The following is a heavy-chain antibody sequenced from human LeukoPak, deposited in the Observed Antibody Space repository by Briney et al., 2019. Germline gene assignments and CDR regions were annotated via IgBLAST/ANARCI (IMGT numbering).Heavy chain of an antibody. Sequence: GGSLRLSCAASGFTFSSYAMSWVRQAPGKGLEWVSAISGSGGSTYYADSVKGRFTISRGNAKNTVYLEMNSLRAEDTAVYYCVRGQLWSYYHDYWGQGTLVTVSS. D-gene: IGHD3-16*01. J-gene: IGHJ4*02. CDR3: VRGQLWSYYHDY. V-gene: IGHV3-23*01. CDR2: ISGSGGST. CDR1: GFTFSSYA.